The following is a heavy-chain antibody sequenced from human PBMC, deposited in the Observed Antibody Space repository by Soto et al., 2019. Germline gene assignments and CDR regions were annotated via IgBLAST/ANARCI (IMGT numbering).Heavy chain of an antibody. D-gene: IGHD6-19*01. CDR3: AKSGSSGWYGWFDP. CDR2: IYWNDDK. CDR1: VFSLRTSGVG. Sequence: GSGPTLVNPTQTLTLTCIFSVFSLRTSGVGVGWIRQPPGKALEWLGFIYWNDDKRYSPSLKSRLTITKDTSKNQVVLTMTNMDPVDTATYYCAKSGSSGWYGWFDPWGQGTLVTVSS. J-gene: IGHJ5*02. V-gene: IGHV2-5*01.